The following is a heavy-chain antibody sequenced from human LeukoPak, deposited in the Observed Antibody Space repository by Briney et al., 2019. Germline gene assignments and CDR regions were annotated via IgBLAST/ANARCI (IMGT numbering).Heavy chain of an antibody. J-gene: IGHJ3*01. Sequence: GGSLRLSCAASGFTFSSYGMHWVRQAPGKGLEWVAFIRYDGSNKYYADSVKGRFTISRDNSKNTLYLQMNSLRAEDTAVYYCRYYDSSGYYYGYAFDLWGQGTMVTVSS. CDR3: RYYDSSGYYYGYAFDL. D-gene: IGHD3-22*01. CDR2: IRYDGSNK. CDR1: GFTFSSYG. V-gene: IGHV3-30*02.